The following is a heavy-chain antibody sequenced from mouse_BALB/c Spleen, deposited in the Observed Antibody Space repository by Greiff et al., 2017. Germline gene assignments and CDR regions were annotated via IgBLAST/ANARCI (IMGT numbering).Heavy chain of an antibody. CDR2: ISSGGSYT. Sequence: EVMLVESGGGLVKPGGSLKLSCAASGFTFSSYAMSWVRQSPEKRLEWVAEISSGGSYTYYPDTVTGRFTISRDNAKNTLYLEMSSLRSEDTAMYYCARGGLLDWYFDVWGAGTTVTVSS. D-gene: IGHD2-3*01. CDR1: GFTFSSYA. J-gene: IGHJ1*01. CDR3: ARGGLLDWYFDV. V-gene: IGHV5-9-4*01.